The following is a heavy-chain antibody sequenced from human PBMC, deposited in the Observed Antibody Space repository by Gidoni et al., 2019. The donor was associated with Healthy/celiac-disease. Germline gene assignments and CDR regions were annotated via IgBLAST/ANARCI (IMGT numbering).Heavy chain of an antibody. V-gene: IGHV4-34*01. CDR1: GGSFSGYY. CDR3: ARGRLWFGGREYYYYYYGMDV. CDR2: INHSGST. J-gene: IGHJ6*02. Sequence: QVQLQQWGAGLLKPSETLSLTCAVYGGSFSGYYWIWIRQPPGKGLEWIGEINHSGSTNYNPSLKSRVTISVDTSKNQFSLKLSSVTAADTAVYYCARGRLWFGGREYYYYYYGMDVWGQGTTVTVSS. D-gene: IGHD3-10*01.